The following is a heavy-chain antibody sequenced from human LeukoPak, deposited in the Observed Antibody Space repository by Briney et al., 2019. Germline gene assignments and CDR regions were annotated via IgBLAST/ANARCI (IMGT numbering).Heavy chain of an antibody. CDR2: IYYSGSA. Sequence: SQTLSLTCTVSGGSIRSGGYYWSWIRQHPGKGLEWIGYIYYSGSAYYNSSLKSLVTISVDTSKNQYSLKLSSVTAADTAVYYCAREGTWYYDSGIDYWGQGTLVTVSS. CDR3: AREGTWYYDSGIDY. J-gene: IGHJ4*02. D-gene: IGHD3-22*01. CDR1: GGSIRSGGYY. V-gene: IGHV4-31*01.